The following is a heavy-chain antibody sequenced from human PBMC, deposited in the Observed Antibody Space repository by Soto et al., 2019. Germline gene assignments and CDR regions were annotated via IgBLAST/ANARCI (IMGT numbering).Heavy chain of an antibody. CDR2: IYSGGST. J-gene: IGHJ4*02. D-gene: IGHD5-18*01. Sequence: EVQLVESGGGLVQPGGSLRLSCAASGVTVSSNYMSWVRQAPGKGLEWVSVIYSGGSTYYADSVKGRFTISRDNSKNTLYLQMNSLRAEDTAVYYCARHGYNYGGGYLDYWGQGTLVPVSS. CDR1: GVTVSSNY. V-gene: IGHV3-66*04. CDR3: ARHGYNYGGGYLDY.